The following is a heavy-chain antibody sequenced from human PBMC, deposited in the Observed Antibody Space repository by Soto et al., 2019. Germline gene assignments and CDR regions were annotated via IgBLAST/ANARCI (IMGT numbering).Heavy chain of an antibody. V-gene: IGHV1-18*01. CDR3: ARDPLRSSSSYRPPYY. J-gene: IGHJ4*02. Sequence: GASVKVSCKASGYTFTSYGISWVRQAPGQGLEWMGWISAYNGNTNYAQKLQGRVTMTTDTSTSTAYMELRGLRSDDTAVYYCARDPLRSSSSYRPPYYWGQGTLVTVSS. CDR1: GYTFTSYG. D-gene: IGHD6-6*01. CDR2: ISAYNGNT.